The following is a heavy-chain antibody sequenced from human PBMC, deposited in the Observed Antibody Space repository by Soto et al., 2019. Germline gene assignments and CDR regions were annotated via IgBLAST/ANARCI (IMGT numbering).Heavy chain of an antibody. J-gene: IGHJ4*02. V-gene: IGHV4-31*03. CDR1: GGSISSGGYY. CDR2: IYYSGST. Sequence: SETLSLTCTVSGGSISSGGYYWSWIRQHPGKGLEWIGYIYYSGSTYYNPSLKSRVTISVDRSKNQFSLKLSSVTAADTAVYYCAREEYSYGFDYWGQGTLVTVSS. D-gene: IGHD5-18*01. CDR3: AREEYSYGFDY.